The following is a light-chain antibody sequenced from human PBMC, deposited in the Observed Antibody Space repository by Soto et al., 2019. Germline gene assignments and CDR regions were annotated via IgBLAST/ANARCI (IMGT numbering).Light chain of an antibody. CDR2: EVS. V-gene: IGLV2-14*01. J-gene: IGLJ1*01. CDR1: SSDVGGYNY. Sequence: QAVVTQPASVSGSPGQSITISCTGTSSDVGGYNYVSWYQQHPGKAPKLMIYEVSNRPSGVSNRFSGSKSGNTASLTISGLQAEDEADYYCSSYTSSSTHNYVFGTGTKLTVL. CDR3: SSYTSSSTHNYV.